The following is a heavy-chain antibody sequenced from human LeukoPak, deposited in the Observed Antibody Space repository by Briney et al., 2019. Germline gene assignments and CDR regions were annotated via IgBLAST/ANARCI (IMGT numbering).Heavy chain of an antibody. CDR2: SSTSNGAT. CDR1: GYTFTSHP. D-gene: IGHD2-8*01. Sequence: ASVKVSCKASGYTFTSHPISWARQAPGQGLEWVGWSSTSNGATNYAQKLQGRVTMTTDTSTTTAYLEVRTLTSDDTAVYYCARYDIVLNTADYWGQGTLVTVSS. J-gene: IGHJ4*02. CDR3: ARYDIVLNTADY. V-gene: IGHV1-18*01.